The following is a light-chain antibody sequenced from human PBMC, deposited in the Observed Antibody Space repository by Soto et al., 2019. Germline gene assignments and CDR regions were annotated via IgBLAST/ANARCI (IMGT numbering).Light chain of an antibody. V-gene: IGLV2-8*01. CDR1: SSDVGGYNY. CDR3: ILYAGSSNV. CDR2: EVN. Sequence: QSVLTQPPSASGSPGQSVAISCTGTSSDVGGYNYVYWYQQHPGKAPKLMIYEVNKRPSGVPDRFSGSKSGNTASLTVSGLQAEDEADYYCILYAGSSNVFGTGTKVTVL. J-gene: IGLJ1*01.